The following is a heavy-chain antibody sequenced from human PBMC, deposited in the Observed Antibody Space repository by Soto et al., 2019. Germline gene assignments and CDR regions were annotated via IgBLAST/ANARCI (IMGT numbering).Heavy chain of an antibody. D-gene: IGHD3-3*01. Sequence: SETLSLTCTVSGGSISSGGYYWSWIRQHPGKGLEWIGYIYYSGSTYYNPSLKSRVTISVDTSKNQFSLKLSSVTAADTAVYFSPSPSVYYYYGTDVWGQGTPVTVSS. CDR3: PSPSVYYYYGTDV. V-gene: IGHV4-31*03. J-gene: IGHJ6*02. CDR1: GGSISSGGYY. CDR2: IYYSGST.